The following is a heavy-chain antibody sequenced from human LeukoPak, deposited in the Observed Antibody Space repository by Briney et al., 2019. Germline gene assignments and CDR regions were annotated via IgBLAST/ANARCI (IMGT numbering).Heavy chain of an antibody. V-gene: IGHV4-59*01. CDR2: IYYSGST. CDR3: SRVQGYDEGSGYGGNLDS. Sequence: SETLSLTCTVSGGSISSYYWSWIRQPPGKGLEYIGYIYYSGSTNYNPSLKSRVIISIDTSKSQFSLKLSSVTAADTAVYFCSRVQGYDEGSGYGGNLDSWGQGSRVTVS. J-gene: IGHJ4*02. D-gene: IGHD3-22*01. CDR1: GGSISSYY.